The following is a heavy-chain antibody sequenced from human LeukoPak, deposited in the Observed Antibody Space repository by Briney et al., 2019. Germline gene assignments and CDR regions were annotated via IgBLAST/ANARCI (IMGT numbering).Heavy chain of an antibody. Sequence: PGGSLRLSCEASGFIFTTYWMSWVRQAPGKGLEWVAFIRYDGSNKYYADSVKGRFTISRDNSKNTLYLQMNSLRAEDTAVYYCAREYGSGSYYKGTTYGMDVWGQGTTVTVSS. D-gene: IGHD3-10*01. CDR2: IRYDGSNK. J-gene: IGHJ6*02. CDR1: GFIFTTYW. CDR3: AREYGSGSYYKGTTYGMDV. V-gene: IGHV3-30*02.